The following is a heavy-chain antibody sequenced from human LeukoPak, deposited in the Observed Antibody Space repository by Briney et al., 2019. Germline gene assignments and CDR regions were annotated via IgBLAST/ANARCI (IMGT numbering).Heavy chain of an antibody. D-gene: IGHD6-13*01. J-gene: IGHJ6*02. CDR1: GFTFSSYA. V-gene: IGHV3-23*01. Sequence: PGGSLRLSCAASGFTFSSYAMTWVRQAPGKGLEWVSGISASGGTTYYADSVKGRFTISRDNSKNTLYLQMNSLRAEDTAVYYCARDYSSSWWFYYYYGMDVWGQGTTVTVSS. CDR3: ARDYSSSWWFYYYYGMDV. CDR2: ISASGGTT.